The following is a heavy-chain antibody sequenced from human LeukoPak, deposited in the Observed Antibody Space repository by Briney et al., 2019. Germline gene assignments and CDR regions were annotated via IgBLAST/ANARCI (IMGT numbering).Heavy chain of an antibody. CDR1: GGSISSYY. J-gene: IGHJ5*02. CDR2: IYYSGST. D-gene: IGHD4-17*01. Sequence: SETLSLTCTVSGGSISSYYWSWIRQPPGKGLEWIGYIYYSGSTNYNPSLKSRVTISVDTSKNQFSLKLGSVTAADTAVYYCARATGDYASLRFDPWGQGTLVTVSS. V-gene: IGHV4-59*01. CDR3: ARATGDYASLRFDP.